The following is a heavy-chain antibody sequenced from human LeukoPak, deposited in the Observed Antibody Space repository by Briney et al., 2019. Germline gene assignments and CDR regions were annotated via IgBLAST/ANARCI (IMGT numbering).Heavy chain of an antibody. CDR2: INPNSCGT. CDR3: ASLPAGSFAPDV. Sequence: GASVKVSCKASGYTFTGYYMHWVRQAPGQGLEWTGWINPNSCGTNYAQKFQGRVTMTRDTSISTAYMELSRLRSDDTAVYYCASLPAGSFAPDVWGKGTTATVSS. V-gene: IGHV1-2*02. J-gene: IGHJ6*04. CDR1: GYTFTGYY. D-gene: IGHD6-13*01.